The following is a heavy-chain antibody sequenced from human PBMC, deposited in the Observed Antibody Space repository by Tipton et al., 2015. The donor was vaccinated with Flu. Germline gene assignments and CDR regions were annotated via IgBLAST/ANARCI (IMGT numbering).Heavy chain of an antibody. Sequence: GEALGSYFWNWIRQPAGQGLEWIGRVYIGGSTSYNPSLKSRVTMLIDTSKKQFSLELRSVTAADTAVYYCAREKIPNSYYYNSGGYTNYFDSWGQGARVTVSS. CDR1: GEALGSYF. J-gene: IGHJ4*02. V-gene: IGHV4-4*07. CDR3: AREKIPNSYYYNSGGYTNYFDS. D-gene: IGHD3-22*01. CDR2: VYIGGST.